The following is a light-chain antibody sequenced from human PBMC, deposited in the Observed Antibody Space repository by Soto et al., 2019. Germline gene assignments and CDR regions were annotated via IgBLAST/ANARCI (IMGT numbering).Light chain of an antibody. CDR3: QQYSGWPYT. J-gene: IGKJ2*01. CDR2: GAS. CDR1: QSVSSN. V-gene: IGKV3-15*01. Sequence: EIVMTQSPATLSVSPGERATLSCRASQSVSSNLAWYQQKPGQAPRLLIYGASTRATGVPARFSGSGSGTEFTVNISSLQSEDFPVYYCQQYSGWPYTFGQGTKLEIK.